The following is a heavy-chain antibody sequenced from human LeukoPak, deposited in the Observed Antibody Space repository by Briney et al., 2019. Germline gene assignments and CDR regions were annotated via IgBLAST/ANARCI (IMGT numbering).Heavy chain of an antibody. D-gene: IGHD3-22*01. CDR2: RSDK. Sequence: GGSLRLSCAASGFAFRSYGMHWVSQAPGKGLEWVAVRSDKYYLDSVKGRFTISRDNSKNTIYLQMNSLRAEDTAFYYCAKDRFGSSGSYYGMDVWGQGTTVTVSS. CDR1: GFAFRSYG. J-gene: IGHJ6*02. CDR3: AKDRFGSSGSYYGMDV. V-gene: IGHV3-30*18.